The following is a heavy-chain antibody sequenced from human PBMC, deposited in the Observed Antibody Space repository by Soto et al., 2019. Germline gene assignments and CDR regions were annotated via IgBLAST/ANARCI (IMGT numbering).Heavy chain of an antibody. V-gene: IGHV3-49*04. D-gene: IGHD3-9*01. CDR2: IRSKAYGGTT. Sequence: PGWSLRLSCTSSVFTFGDYAMRWVRQAPGKGLEWVGFIRSKAYGGTTEYAASVKGRFTISRDDSKSIAYLQMNSLKTEDTAVYYCTRGLKAVLRYFDWLGGDDAFDIWGQGTMVTVSS. J-gene: IGHJ3*02. CDR1: VFTFGDYA. CDR3: TRGLKAVLRYFDWLGGDDAFDI.